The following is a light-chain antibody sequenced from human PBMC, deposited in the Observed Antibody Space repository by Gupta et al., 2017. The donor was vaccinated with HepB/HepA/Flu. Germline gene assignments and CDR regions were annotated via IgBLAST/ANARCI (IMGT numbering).Light chain of an antibody. V-gene: IGLV2-8*01. Sequence: HSSLTHPPSSSFSPLPSFPLSFPFPLLSFFGSNSVSWSPHHPGKAPKLMIYEVSKRPSGVPDRFSGSKSGTPASLTVSGLQAEDEADYYCSSYAGRKNLIFGGGSPLTVL. CDR2: EVS. J-gene: IGLJ2*01. CDR3: SSYAGRKNLI. CDR1: LLSFFGSNS.